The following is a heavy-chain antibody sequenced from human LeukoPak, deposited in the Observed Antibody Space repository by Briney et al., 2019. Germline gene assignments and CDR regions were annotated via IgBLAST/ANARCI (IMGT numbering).Heavy chain of an antibody. V-gene: IGHV1-46*01. CDR1: GYTFASYY. CDR2: INPSGGST. Sequence: ASVKVSCKASGYTFASYYMRWVRQAPGQGLEWMGIINPSGGSTSYAQKFQGRVTMTRDMSTSTVYMELSSLRSEDTAVYYCARSNYGSGSYYRSYFDYWGQGTLVTVSS. CDR3: ARSNYGSGSYYRSYFDY. J-gene: IGHJ4*02. D-gene: IGHD3-10*01.